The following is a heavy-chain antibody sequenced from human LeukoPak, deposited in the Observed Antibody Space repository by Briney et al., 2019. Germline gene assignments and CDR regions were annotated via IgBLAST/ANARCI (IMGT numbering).Heavy chain of an antibody. CDR2: IDSTGGDT. CDR3: GNRGSYFYDF. V-gene: IGHV3-23*01. D-gene: IGHD2-15*01. Sequence: QPGGFLRLSCAASGFTFSTSGMAWVGQSPGKGLGGVSTIDSTGGDTYYADSVKGRFTIPRDSPTNTVLLQRNSLEVEDTAVYYCGNRGSYFYDFWGQGTLVTVSS. J-gene: IGHJ4*02. CDR1: GFTFSTSG.